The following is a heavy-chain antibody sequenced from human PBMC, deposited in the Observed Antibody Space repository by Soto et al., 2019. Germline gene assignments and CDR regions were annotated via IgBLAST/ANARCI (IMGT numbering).Heavy chain of an antibody. CDR2: IIPIFGTA. CDR1: GGTFSSYA. D-gene: IGHD6-19*01. J-gene: IGHJ6*02. Sequence: SVKVSCKASGGTFSSYAISWVRQAPGQGLEWMGGIIPIFGTANYVQKFQGRVTITADESTSTSSLELSSLRCDARAVYYCAREPRQWLVTYYGKQVRGQGTTVT. V-gene: IGHV1-69*13. CDR3: AREPRQWLVTYYGKQV.